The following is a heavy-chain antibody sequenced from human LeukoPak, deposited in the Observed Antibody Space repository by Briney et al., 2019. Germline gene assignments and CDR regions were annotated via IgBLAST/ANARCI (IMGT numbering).Heavy chain of an antibody. V-gene: IGHV3-9*01. J-gene: IGHJ4*02. D-gene: IGHD3-10*01. Sequence: PGGSLRLSCAASGFTFVDYAMHWVRQAPGKGLEWVSGNSWNSDSIGYADSVRGRLTISRDNAKNSLYLQMNGLSVEDTALYYCAKDRSMVTTGSSDYWGQGTLVTVSS. CDR2: NSWNSDSI. CDR3: AKDRSMVTTGSSDY. CDR1: GFTFVDYA.